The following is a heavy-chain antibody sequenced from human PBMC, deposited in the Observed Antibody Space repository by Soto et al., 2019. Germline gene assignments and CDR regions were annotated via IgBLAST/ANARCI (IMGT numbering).Heavy chain of an antibody. CDR1: GGTFSSYA. J-gene: IGHJ6*03. D-gene: IGHD2-2*01. CDR2: ISPYYGNT. V-gene: IGHV1-18*01. Sequence: ASVKVSCKASGGTFSSYAISWVRQAPGQGLEWMGWISPYYGNTNYAQKLQGRVTMTTDTSTSTAYMELRSLRSDDTAVYYCARVRMPAAMHVGYYYYYMDLWGKGTTVTVAS. CDR3: ARVRMPAAMHVGYYYYYMDL.